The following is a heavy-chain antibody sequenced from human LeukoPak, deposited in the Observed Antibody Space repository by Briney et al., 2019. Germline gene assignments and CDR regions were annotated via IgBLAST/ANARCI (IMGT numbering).Heavy chain of an antibody. CDR3: ARNYYDSSGWPVHAFDI. Sequence: PSETLSLTCTVSGGSISSYYWSWIRQPPGKGLEWIGCIYYSGSTNYNPSLKSRVAISVDTSKNQFSLKLSSVTAADTAVYYCARNYYDSSGWPVHAFDIWGQGTMVTVSS. CDR2: IYYSGST. J-gene: IGHJ3*02. D-gene: IGHD3-22*01. CDR1: GGSISSYY. V-gene: IGHV4-59*01.